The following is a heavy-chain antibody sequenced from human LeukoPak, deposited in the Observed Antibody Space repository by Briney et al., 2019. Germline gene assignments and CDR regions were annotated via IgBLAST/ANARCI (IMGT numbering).Heavy chain of an antibody. CDR3: AWGFYDFWSGSQPFDY. D-gene: IGHD3-3*01. Sequence: GGSLRLSCAASGFTFSSYSMNWVRQAPGKGLEWVSSISSSSSYIYYADSVKRRFTNSRDNAKNSLYLQMNRLRAGDTAVYYCAWGFYDFWSGSQPFDYWGQGTLVTVSS. CDR1: GFTFSSYS. CDR2: ISSSSSYI. V-gene: IGHV3-21*01. J-gene: IGHJ4*02.